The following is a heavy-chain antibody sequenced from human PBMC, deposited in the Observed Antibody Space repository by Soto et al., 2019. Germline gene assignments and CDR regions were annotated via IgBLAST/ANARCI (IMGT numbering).Heavy chain of an antibody. CDR3: ARGRGWRDN. CDR1: GYTFTSYD. D-gene: IGHD6-19*01. CDR2: MDPKSGYT. V-gene: IGHV1-8*01. J-gene: IGHJ4*02. Sequence: QVQLVQSGAEVKKPGASVKVSRKASGYTFTSYDINWVRQAAGHGLEWMGWMDPKSGYTDYAQKFQGRVTMTRNTSISTAYMELSSLRSEDTAVYYCARGRGWRDNWGQGTLVTVSS.